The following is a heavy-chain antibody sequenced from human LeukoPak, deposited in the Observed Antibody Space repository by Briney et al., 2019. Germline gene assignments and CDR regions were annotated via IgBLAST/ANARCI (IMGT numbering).Heavy chain of an antibody. CDR1: AFTFSSYS. D-gene: IGHD6-13*01. CDR3: ARGSSGWYFSDY. Sequence: PGGSLRLSCAASAFTFSSYSMSWVRQAPGKGLEWVSSIDSTSNYIYYADSVKGRFTISRDNAKNSLYLQMNSLRAEDTAVYYCARGSSGWYFSDYWGQGTLVTVSS. J-gene: IGHJ4*02. CDR2: IDSTSNYI. V-gene: IGHV3-21*01.